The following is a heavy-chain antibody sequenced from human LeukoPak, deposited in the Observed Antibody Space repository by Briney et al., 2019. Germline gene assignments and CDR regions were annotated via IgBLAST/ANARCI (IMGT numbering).Heavy chain of an antibody. CDR2: IYSSGNT. Sequence: SETLSLTCTVSGHSITNYYWSWIRQPAGKGLEWIGRIYSSGNTDYNPSLQSRVTMSVDASKDQFSLKLSSVTAADTAVYYCARVGSDGSYFDSWGQGTLVTVSS. V-gene: IGHV4-4*07. CDR1: GHSITNYY. J-gene: IGHJ4*02. CDR3: ARVGSDGSYFDS. D-gene: IGHD1-26*01.